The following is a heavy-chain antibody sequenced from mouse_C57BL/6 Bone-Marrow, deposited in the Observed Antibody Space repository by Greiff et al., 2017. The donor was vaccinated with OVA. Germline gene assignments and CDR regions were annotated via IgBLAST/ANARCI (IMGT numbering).Heavy chain of an antibody. CDR3: VRHEEPVDD. Sequence: EVKLMESGGGLVQPKGSLKLSCAASGFSFNTYAMNWVRQAPGKGLVWVARIRSKSNNYATYYADSVKDRFTISRDDSESMLYLQMNNLKTEDTAMYYCVRHEEPVDDWGQGTLVTVSA. D-gene: IGHD2-3*01. CDR2: IRSKSNNYAT. CDR1: GFSFNTYA. V-gene: IGHV10-1*01. J-gene: IGHJ3*01.